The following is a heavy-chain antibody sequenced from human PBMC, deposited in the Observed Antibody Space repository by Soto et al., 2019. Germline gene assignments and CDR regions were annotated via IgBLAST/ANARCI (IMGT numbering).Heavy chain of an antibody. J-gene: IGHJ3*02. V-gene: IGHV2-26*01. CDR3: ARVEVTLWNAFDI. CDR1: GFSLSTSGMC. D-gene: IGHD5-18*01. Sequence: SGPTLVNPTQTLTLTCTFSGFSLSTSGMCVSWIRQPPGKALEWLADIFSNDERSYSTSLKSRLTISKDTSKSQVVLTMTNMDPVDTATYFCARVEVTLWNAFDIWGQGTMVTVSS. CDR2: IFSNDER.